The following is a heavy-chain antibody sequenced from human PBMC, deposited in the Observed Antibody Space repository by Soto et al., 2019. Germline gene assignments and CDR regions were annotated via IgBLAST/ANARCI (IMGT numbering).Heavy chain of an antibody. CDR2: IYHSGSP. J-gene: IGHJ4*02. CDR1: GGSLSSGGNS. CDR3: ARVADGSYFDT. V-gene: IGHV4-30-2*01. Sequence: SETLSLTCAVSGGSLSSGGNSWSWIRQPPGRGLEWIGYIYHSGSPYYNPSLQSRVTLSVDASKNQFSLTLSSVTAADTAVYYCARVADGSYFDTWGQGTLVTVSS. D-gene: IGHD1-26*01.